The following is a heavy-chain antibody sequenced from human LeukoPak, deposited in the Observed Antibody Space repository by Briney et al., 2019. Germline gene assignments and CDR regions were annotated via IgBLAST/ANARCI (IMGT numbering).Heavy chain of an antibody. CDR1: GGSISSSSYY. CDR2: IYYSGST. V-gene: IGHV4-39*07. J-gene: IGHJ3*02. Sequence: PSETLSLTCTVSGGSISSSSYYWGWIRQPPGKGLEWIGSIYYSGSTNYNPSLKSRVTISVDTSKNQFSLKLSSVTAADTAVYYCARGYRDYAAVDVPDAFDIWGQGTMVTVSS. D-gene: IGHD4-17*01. CDR3: ARGYRDYAAVDVPDAFDI.